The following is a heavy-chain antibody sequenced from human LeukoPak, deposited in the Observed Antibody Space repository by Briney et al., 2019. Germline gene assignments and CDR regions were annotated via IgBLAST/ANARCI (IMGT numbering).Heavy chain of an antibody. Sequence: SQTLSLTCTVSGGSISSGGYYWSWIRQPAGKGLEWFGRIYRSGSTNYNPALKSRVTISIDTSKNQLSLKLSSVTAADTAVYYCARWVESANYYYMDVWGKGTTVTVSS. CDR2: IYRSGST. CDR3: ARWVESANYYYMDV. CDR1: GGSISSGGYY. J-gene: IGHJ6*03. V-gene: IGHV4-61*02. D-gene: IGHD5-24*01.